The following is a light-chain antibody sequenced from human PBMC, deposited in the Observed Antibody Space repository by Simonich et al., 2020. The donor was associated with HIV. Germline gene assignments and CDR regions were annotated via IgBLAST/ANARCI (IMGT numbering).Light chain of an antibody. CDR1: QSVSRN. CDR2: GAS. CDR3: QQYNKWPPYT. V-gene: IGKV3-15*01. Sequence: EIVMTQSPSTLSVPPGERATLSCRASQSVSRNLAWYQQKHGQAPRLLITGASTKATGIPARFSGSGSGTEFTLTISSLQSEDFAVYYCQQYNKWPPYTFGQGTKLEIK. J-gene: IGKJ2*01.